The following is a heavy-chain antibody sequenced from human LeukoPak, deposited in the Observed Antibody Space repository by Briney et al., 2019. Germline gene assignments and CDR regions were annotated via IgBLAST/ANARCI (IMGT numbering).Heavy chain of an antibody. CDR2: TSSSSYI. J-gene: IGHJ6*03. CDR1: GLTFSSYS. Sequence: GGSLRLSCAASGLTFSSYSMNWVRQAPGKGLEWVSSTSSSSYIYYADSVKGRFTISRDNAKNTLYLQMNSLRAEDTAVYYCARAPEYYYYMDVWGKGTTVTVSS. D-gene: IGHD1-14*01. CDR3: ARAPEYYYYMDV. V-gene: IGHV3-21*01.